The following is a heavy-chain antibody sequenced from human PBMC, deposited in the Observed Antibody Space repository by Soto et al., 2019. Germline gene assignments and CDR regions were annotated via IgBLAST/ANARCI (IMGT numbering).Heavy chain of an antibody. D-gene: IGHD2-2*01. CDR2: ISGNGAVT. V-gene: IGHV3-23*01. CDR1: GFTFSNFA. Sequence: EVQLLESGGGLVQPGGSLRLSCTASGFTFSNFAMSWVRQAPGKGLEWVSVISGNGAVTFYADSVKGRFTTSRDNSKNTLFLQMNSLRAEDTAVYYCAKRRGYCSGNTCPARYFDLWGRGTLVTVSS. J-gene: IGHJ2*01. CDR3: AKRRGYCSGNTCPARYFDL.